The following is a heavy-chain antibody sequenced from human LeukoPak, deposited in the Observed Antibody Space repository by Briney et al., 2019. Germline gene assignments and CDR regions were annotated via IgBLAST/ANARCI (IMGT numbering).Heavy chain of an antibody. CDR3: AKDGNQQLVSGHFDY. CDR1: GFTFSSYA. V-gene: IGHV3-23*01. CDR2: ISGSGGST. Sequence: GGSLRLSCAASGFTFSSYAMSWVRQAPGKGLEWVSAISGSGGSTYYADSVKGRFTISRDNSKNTLYLQMNSLRAEDTAVYYCAKDGNQQLVSGHFDYWGQGTLVTVSS. J-gene: IGHJ4*02. D-gene: IGHD6-13*01.